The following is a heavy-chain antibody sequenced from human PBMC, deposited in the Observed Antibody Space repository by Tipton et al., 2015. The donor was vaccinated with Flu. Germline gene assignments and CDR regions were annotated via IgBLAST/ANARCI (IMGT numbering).Heavy chain of an antibody. V-gene: IGHV4-4*07. CDR1: GGSISSYY. CDR3: ARALFRPGGWEDAFDI. D-gene: IGHD1-26*01. CDR2: IYTSGST. J-gene: IGHJ3*02. Sequence: LRLSCTVSGGSISSYYWSWIRQPAGKGLEWIGRIYTSGSTNYNPPLKSRVTMSVDTSKNQFSLKLSSVTAADTAVYYCARALFRPGGWEDAFDIWGQGTMVTVSS.